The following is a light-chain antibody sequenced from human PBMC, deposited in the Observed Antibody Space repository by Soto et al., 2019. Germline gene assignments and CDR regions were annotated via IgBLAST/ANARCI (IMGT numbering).Light chain of an antibody. CDR1: QSVTIY. CDR2: SAS. V-gene: IGKV3-15*01. J-gene: IGKJ4*01. CDR3: QQYNNWPLT. Sequence: EIVMTQSPATLSVSPGERATLSCRASQSVTIYLAWNQQKPGQAPRLLIYSASTRATGIPARFSGSGSGTEFTLTISSLQSEDFAVYYCQQYNNWPLTFGGGTKVDIK.